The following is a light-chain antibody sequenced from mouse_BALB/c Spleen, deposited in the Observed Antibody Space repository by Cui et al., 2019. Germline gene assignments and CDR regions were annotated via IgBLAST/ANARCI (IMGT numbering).Light chain of an antibody. Sequence: DIQMPQSPASISVSVGEIVTITCRASENIYSRLAWYQLKQGKSPQLLVYAATNLTSGVPSRFSGSGSGTQYSLKINSLQSEDFGSYYCQHFWGTPWAFGGGTKLEIK. V-gene: IGKV12-46*01. CDR3: QHFWGTPWA. CDR2: AAT. CDR1: ENIYSR. J-gene: IGKJ1*01.